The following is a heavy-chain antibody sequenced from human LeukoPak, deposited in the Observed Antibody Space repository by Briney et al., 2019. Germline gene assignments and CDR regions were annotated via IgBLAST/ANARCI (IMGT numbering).Heavy chain of an antibody. CDR2: VFYRGGT. Sequence: SETLSLTCTVSGGSISNYYWSWIRRPPGEGLEWVGFVFYRGGTHYNPSLKRRVTISVATSKNQFTMELTSVTAADTAVYFCARDRSGAHQRYFDYWGQGTLVTVSS. J-gene: IGHJ4*02. V-gene: IGHV4-59*12. CDR3: ARDRSGAHQRYFDY. D-gene: IGHD2-15*01. CDR1: GGSISNYY.